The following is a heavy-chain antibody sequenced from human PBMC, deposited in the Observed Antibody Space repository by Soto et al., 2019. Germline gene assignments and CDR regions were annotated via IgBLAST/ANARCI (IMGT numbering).Heavy chain of an antibody. J-gene: IGHJ3*01. CDR1: GFTFSDHY. V-gene: IGHV3-11*01. CDR2: LTPIVISS. D-gene: IGHD1-26*01. CDR3: ARELSGNYFDFDL. Sequence: QVQLVESGGDLVKPGGSLRLSCAASGFTFSDHYMSWIRQAPGKGLEWISYLTPIVISSSYADPVKGRFTISRDNAKNSLYLQMNSLRGDDTAVYSCARELSGNYFDFDLWGQGTMVTVSS.